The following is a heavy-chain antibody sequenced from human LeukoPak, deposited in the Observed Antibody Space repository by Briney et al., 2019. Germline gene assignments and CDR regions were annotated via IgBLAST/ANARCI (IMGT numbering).Heavy chain of an antibody. D-gene: IGHD6-19*01. CDR1: GFTFRSYS. J-gene: IGHJ6*02. CDR3: ARGSNGCYGIDV. V-gene: IGHV3-48*04. CDR2: ISSRSGAI. Sequence: GASLRLSCAASGFTFRSYSMNWVRQAPGKGLEWVSYISSRSGAIYYADSVKGRFTISRDNANNTLYLQMNSLRAEDTAVYFCARGSNGCYGIDVWGLGTTVT.